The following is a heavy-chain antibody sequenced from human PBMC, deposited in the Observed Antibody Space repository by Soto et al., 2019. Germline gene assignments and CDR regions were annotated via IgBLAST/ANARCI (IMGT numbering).Heavy chain of an antibody. D-gene: IGHD3-3*02. V-gene: IGHV5-51*01. CDR2: IKPGTSDI. CDR3: ARQLSHICDS. CDR1: GYKFGSAW. J-gene: IGHJ4*02. Sequence: GESQKISCKGVGYKFGSAWIGWVRQMPGKGLEWMGIIKPGTSDIRYSPSCRGHVTISADEAVSTAYLQWSSLKASDTAMYYCARQLSHICDSWGQGTLVTVSS.